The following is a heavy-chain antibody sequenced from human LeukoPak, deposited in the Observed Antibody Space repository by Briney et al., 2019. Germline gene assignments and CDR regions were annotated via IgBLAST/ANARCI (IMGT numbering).Heavy chain of an antibody. CDR1: GGTFSSYA. Sequence: SVKLSCKASGGTFSSYAISWVRQAPGQALEWMGGIIRIFGTANYAQKFRGRVTITTDESTSTAYMELSSLSSEDTAVYYCARDRVSGSYHTNWFDPWGQGTLVTVSS. V-gene: IGHV1-69*05. CDR3: ARDRVSGSYHTNWFDP. D-gene: IGHD3-16*01. CDR2: IIRIFGTA. J-gene: IGHJ5*02.